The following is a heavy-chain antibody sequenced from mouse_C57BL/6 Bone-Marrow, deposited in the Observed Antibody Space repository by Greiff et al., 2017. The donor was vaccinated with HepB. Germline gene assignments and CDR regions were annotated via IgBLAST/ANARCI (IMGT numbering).Heavy chain of an antibody. Sequence: EVKLQESGPELVKPGASVKIPCKASGYTFTDYNMDWVKQSRGKSLEWIGDINPNNGGTIYNQKFKGKATLTVDKSSSTAYMELRSLTSEDTAVYYCARRDYRYFDVWGTGTTVTVSS. CDR3: ARRDYRYFDV. J-gene: IGHJ1*03. D-gene: IGHD1-1*02. CDR2: INPNNGGT. V-gene: IGHV1-18*01. CDR1: GYTFTDYN.